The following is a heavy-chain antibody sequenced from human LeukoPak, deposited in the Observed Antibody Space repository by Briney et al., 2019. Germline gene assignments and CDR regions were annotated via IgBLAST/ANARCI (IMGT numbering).Heavy chain of an antibody. J-gene: IGHJ3*02. V-gene: IGHV3-74*01. CDR2: ISNDGTGK. CDR3: ARDSIEGVAFDI. Sequence: GGSLRLSCAASGFTFNNHWMHWVRQVPGKGLVWVSRISNDGTGKVYADSVKGRFTISRDNAKNTLYLQMNSLRAEDTAVYYCARDSIEGVAFDIWGQGTMVTVSS. CDR1: GFTFNNHW.